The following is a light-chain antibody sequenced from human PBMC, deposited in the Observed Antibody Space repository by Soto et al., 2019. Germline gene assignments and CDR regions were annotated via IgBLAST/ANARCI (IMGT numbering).Light chain of an antibody. J-gene: IGKJ4*01. V-gene: IGKV3-15*01. CDR1: QFMSNT. CDR3: QPYNKWPSLT. CDR2: GVS. Sequence: IVMTQSPATLSVSPGERATLSVRGIQFMSNTLAWYQQKPGQAPRLLIYGVSTRATRIPARFSGSGSGTEFTLTIRPLQSDDSEVYYCQPYNKWPSLTFGGGPKVDI.